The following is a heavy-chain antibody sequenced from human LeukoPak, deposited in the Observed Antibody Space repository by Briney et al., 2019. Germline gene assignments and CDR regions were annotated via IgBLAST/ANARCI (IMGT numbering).Heavy chain of an antibody. CDR2: ITRDGSST. D-gene: IGHD3-3*01. Sequence: PGGSLRLSCAASGFTFSSSWMHWVRQAPGKGLVWVSRITRDGSSTTYADSVKGRFTTSRDNAKNTLYLQMDSLRDDDTAVYYCARDPGYESWSPFWVEMDVWGNGTTVIVSS. J-gene: IGHJ6*04. CDR1: GFTFSSSW. V-gene: IGHV3-74*01. CDR3: ARDPGYESWSPFWVEMDV.